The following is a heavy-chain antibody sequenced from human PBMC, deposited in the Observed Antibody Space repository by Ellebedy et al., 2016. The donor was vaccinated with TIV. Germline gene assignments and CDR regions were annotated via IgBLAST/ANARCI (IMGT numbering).Heavy chain of an antibody. D-gene: IGHD1-26*01. CDR1: GGSISSYY. V-gene: IGHV4-59*01. CDR3: ARAYIVGASFDY. Sequence: SETLSLXXTVSGGSISSYYWSWIRQPPGKGLEWIGYIYYSGSTNYNPSLKSRVTISVDTSKNQFSLKLSSVTAADTAVYYCARAYIVGASFDYWGQGTLVTVSS. CDR2: IYYSGST. J-gene: IGHJ4*02.